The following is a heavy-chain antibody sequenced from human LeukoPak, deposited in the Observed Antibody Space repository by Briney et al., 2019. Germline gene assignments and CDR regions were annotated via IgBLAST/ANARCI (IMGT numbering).Heavy chain of an antibody. CDR2: IYYSGST. J-gene: IGHJ4*02. D-gene: IGHD5-18*01. CDR1: GVSIGSYY. Sequence: TSETLSLTCTVSGVSIGSYYWSWIRQPPGKGLEWIGYIYYSGSTNYNPSLKSRVTISVDTSKNQFSLKLSSVTAADTAVYYCARRAPYSYEWSTLDYWGQGTLVTVSS. V-gene: IGHV4-59*08. CDR3: ARRAPYSYEWSTLDY.